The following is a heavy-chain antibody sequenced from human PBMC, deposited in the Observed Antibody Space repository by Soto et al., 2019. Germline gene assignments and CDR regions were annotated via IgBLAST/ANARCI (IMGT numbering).Heavy chain of an antibody. D-gene: IGHD3-22*01. CDR1: GDSISSGDYY. CDR2: IHYSGIT. CDR3: ARDYYDRSRNAFDI. V-gene: IGHV4-30-4*01. Sequence: SETLSLTCTVSGDSISSGDYYWSWIRQPPGKGLEWIGYIHYSGITYYNPSLKSRLSISVDRSKSQISLKVRSVTAADTAVYYCARDYYDRSRNAFDIWGRGTMVTVS. J-gene: IGHJ3*02.